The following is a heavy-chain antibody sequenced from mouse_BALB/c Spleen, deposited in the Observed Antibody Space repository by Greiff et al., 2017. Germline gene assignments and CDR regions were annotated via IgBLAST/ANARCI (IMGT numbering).Heavy chain of an antibody. J-gene: IGHJ2*01. Sequence: EVKLVESGGGLVQPGGSLKLSCAASGFTFSSYTMSWVRQTPEKRLEWVAYISNGGGSTYYPDTVKGRFTISRDNAKNTLYLQMSSLKSEDTAMYYCARGDGKGGKGYYFDYWGQGTTLTVSS. CDR1: GFTFSSYT. D-gene: IGHD2-1*01. V-gene: IGHV5-12-2*01. CDR3: ARGDGKGGKGYYFDY. CDR2: ISNGGGST.